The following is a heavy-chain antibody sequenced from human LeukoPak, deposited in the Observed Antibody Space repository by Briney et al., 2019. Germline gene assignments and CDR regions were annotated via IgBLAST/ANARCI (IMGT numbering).Heavy chain of an antibody. CDR3: ARRTTVTMGATTHFDY. Sequence: PSETLSLTCTVSGGSISSGGYYWSWLRQHPGKGLEWIGYIYYSGSTYYNPSLKSRVTISVDTSKNQFSLKLSSVTAADTAVYYCARRTTVTMGATTHFDYWGQGTLVTVSS. J-gene: IGHJ4*02. D-gene: IGHD4-17*01. CDR2: IYYSGST. V-gene: IGHV4-31*03. CDR1: GGSISSGGYY.